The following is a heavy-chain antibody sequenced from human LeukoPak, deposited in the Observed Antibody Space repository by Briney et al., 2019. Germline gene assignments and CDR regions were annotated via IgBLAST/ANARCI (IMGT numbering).Heavy chain of an antibody. V-gene: IGHV4-34*01. CDR1: GGSFSGYY. CDR3: ARIRRGNYFDY. Sequence: SETLSLTCAVYGGSFSGYYWSWIRQPPGKGLEWIGEINHSGSTNYNPSLKSRVTISVDTSKNQLSLKLSSVTAADTAVYYCARIRRGNYFDYWGQGTLVTVSS. J-gene: IGHJ4*02. CDR2: INHSGST.